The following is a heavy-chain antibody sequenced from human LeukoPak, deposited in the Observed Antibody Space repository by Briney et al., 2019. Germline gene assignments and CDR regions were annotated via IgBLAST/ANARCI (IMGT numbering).Heavy chain of an antibody. CDR1: GFTLSSYE. CDR2: ISGSGSYI. J-gene: IGHJ4*02. CDR3: ARDRAAAGTLRGRLDY. D-gene: IGHD6-13*01. Sequence: PGGSLRLSCAASGFTLSSYEMNWVRQAPGKGLEWVSYISGSGSYINHADSVKGRFTISRDNAKNSLYLQMNSLRAEDTAVYYCARDRAAAGTLRGRLDYWGQGTLVIVSS. V-gene: IGHV3-21*05.